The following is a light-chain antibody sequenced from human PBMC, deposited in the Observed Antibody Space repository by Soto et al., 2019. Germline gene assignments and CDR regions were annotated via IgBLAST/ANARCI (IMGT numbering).Light chain of an antibody. CDR3: SSYTISSTPLYV. V-gene: IGLV2-14*01. CDR2: EVS. CDR1: SSDVGGYNY. J-gene: IGLJ1*01. Sequence: QSALTQPASVSGSPGQSITVSCTGTSSDVGGYNYVSWYQHHPGKAPKLMIYEVSNRPSWVSNRFSGSKSGNTSSLTISGLQTEDEADYYCSSYTISSTPLYVFGTGPKLTVL.